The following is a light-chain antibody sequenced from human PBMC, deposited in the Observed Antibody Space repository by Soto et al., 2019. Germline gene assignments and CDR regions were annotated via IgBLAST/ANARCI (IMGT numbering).Light chain of an antibody. CDR3: MQATYCPYT. V-gene: IGKV2-30*02. Sequence: DVVMTQSPLSLPVTLGQPASISCRSSQSLVHSDGNTYLNWFQQRPGQSPRRLIYKVSNRDSGVPDRFSGSGSGTDFALKISRVEAEDVGVYYCMQATYCPYTFGQGTKVEIK. CDR2: KVS. CDR1: QSLVHSDGNTY. J-gene: IGKJ2*01.